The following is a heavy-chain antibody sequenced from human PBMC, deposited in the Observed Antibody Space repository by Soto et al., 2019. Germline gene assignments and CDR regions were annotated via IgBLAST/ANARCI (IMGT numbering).Heavy chain of an antibody. V-gene: IGHV4-30-4*01. CDR2: IFYSGTT. Sequence: SETLSLTCTVSGDSISSADYYWSWIRQTPGKGLEWIGHIFYSGTTYYNPSLNSRLTISVDTSKNHFSLRLTSVTAADTAVYYCARDLWVEPELYYYGMDVWGQGTTVTVSS. D-gene: IGHD1-1*01. J-gene: IGHJ6*02. CDR1: GDSISSADYY. CDR3: ARDLWVEPELYYYGMDV.